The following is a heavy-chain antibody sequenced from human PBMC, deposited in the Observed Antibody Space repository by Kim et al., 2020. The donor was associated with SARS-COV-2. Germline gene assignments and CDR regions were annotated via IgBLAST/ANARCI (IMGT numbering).Heavy chain of an antibody. D-gene: IGHD6-19*01. CDR3: AREAVAGSFDY. CDR2: INGGNGNT. CDR1: GYTFTTFA. V-gene: IGHV1-3*01. J-gene: IGHJ4*02. Sequence: ASVKVSCKASGYTFTTFALYWVRRAPGQGLEWMGWINGGNGNTRYSQKFQARVSITRDTSATTAYLELSGLRSEDTAVYYCAREAVAGSFDYWGQGTLVTVSS.